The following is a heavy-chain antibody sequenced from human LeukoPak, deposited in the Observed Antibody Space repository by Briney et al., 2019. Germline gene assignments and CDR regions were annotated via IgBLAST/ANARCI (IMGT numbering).Heavy chain of an antibody. CDR2: MKQDGSDK. CDR3: ARDVGGSLDY. J-gene: IGHJ4*02. V-gene: IGHV3-7*05. D-gene: IGHD1-26*01. CDR1: GFXFNSYW. Sequence: GGSLRLSCAGSGFXFNSYWIAWVRQAPGKGLEWVADMKQDGSDKNYVDSVKGRSTISRDNAKNSLYLQMDSLRAEDTAVYYCARDVGGSLDYWGQGTLVTVSS.